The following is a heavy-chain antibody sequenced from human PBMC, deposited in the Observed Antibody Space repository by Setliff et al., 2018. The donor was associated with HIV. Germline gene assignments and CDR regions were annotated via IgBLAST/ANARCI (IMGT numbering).Heavy chain of an antibody. V-gene: IGHV4-38-2*02. J-gene: IGHJ4*02. CDR3: AREPDY. CDR2: ISLSGTP. CDR1: GYSLSSASY. Sequence: SETLSLTCSVSGYSLSSASYWGWIRQSPEKGLEWIGSISLSGTPHYNPSLKSRVTVSLDTSRNQFSLRLTSVTAADTAVYFCAREPDYWSQGTLVTVSS.